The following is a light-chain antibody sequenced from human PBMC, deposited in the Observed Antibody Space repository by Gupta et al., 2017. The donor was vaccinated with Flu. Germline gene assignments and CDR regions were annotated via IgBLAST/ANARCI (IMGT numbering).Light chain of an antibody. CDR2: QDT. V-gene: IGLV3-1*01. Sequence: SPRQTASITCSGDKLGNKFVSWYQQKPGQSPVLVVYQDTKRPSGIPERFSGSNSGNTATLTISGAQAMDEADFYCQTWDSSTGVFGGGTKLTVL. CDR3: QTWDSSTGV. J-gene: IGLJ2*01. CDR1: KLGNKF.